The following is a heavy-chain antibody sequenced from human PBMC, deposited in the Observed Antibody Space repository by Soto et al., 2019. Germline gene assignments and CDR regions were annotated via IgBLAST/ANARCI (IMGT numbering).Heavy chain of an antibody. D-gene: IGHD3-9*01. J-gene: IGHJ4*02. CDR2: INAGNGNT. CDR3: ARVTGYYAPDY. CDR1: GYTFTSYA. V-gene: IGHV1-3*01. Sequence: QVQLVQSGAEVKKPGASVKVSCKASGYTFTSYAMHWVRQAPGQRLKWMGWINAGNGNTKYSQKFQGRVTITRDTSASTAYMELSSLRSEDTAVYYCARVTGYYAPDYWGQGTLVTVSS.